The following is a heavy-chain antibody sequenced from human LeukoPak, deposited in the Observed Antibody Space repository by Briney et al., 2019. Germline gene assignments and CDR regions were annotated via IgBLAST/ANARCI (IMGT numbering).Heavy chain of an antibody. CDR3: ARDQKLVRGFDP. D-gene: IGHD6-6*01. CDR1: GGSITSYY. Sequence: PSETLSLTCSVSGGSITSYYWSWIRQPPGKGLEWIGYIYYSGSTNYNPSLKSRVTISVDTSKNQFSLKLSSVTAADTAVYYCARDQKLVRGFDPWGQGTLVTVSS. V-gene: IGHV4-59*01. CDR2: IYYSGST. J-gene: IGHJ5*02.